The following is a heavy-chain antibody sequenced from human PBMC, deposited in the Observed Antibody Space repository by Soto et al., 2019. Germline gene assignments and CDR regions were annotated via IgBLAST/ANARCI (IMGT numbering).Heavy chain of an antibody. D-gene: IGHD3-3*01. CDR3: ARWWSGSRQGFDP. CDR2: IYFGGSI. CDR1: GGSISSGY. V-gene: IGHV4-59*06. Sequence: PSETLSLTCSVSGGSISSGYWTWIRHHPGKGLEWIGYIYFGGSIYYNPSLKSRVTISVDTSKNQFSLKLSSVTAADTAVYYCARWWSGSRQGFDPWGQGTLVTVSS. J-gene: IGHJ5*02.